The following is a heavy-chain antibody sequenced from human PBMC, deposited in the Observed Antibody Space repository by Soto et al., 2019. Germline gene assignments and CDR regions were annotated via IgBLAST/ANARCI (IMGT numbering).Heavy chain of an antibody. V-gene: IGHV1-69*13. J-gene: IGHJ6*02. D-gene: IGHD3-22*01. Sequence: ASVKVSCKASGGTFSSYAISWVRQAPGQGLEWMGGIIPIFGTANYAQKFQGRVTITADESTSTAYMELSSLRSEDTAVYYCVLGYYYDSSGYYYYGMDVWGQGTTVTVSS. CDR2: IIPIFGTA. CDR3: VLGYYYDSSGYYYYGMDV. CDR1: GGTFSSYA.